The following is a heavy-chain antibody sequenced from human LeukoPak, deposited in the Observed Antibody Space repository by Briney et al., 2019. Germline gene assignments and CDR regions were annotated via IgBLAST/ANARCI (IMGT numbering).Heavy chain of an antibody. J-gene: IGHJ4*02. CDR3: AGHHPRNTVDF. Sequence: SETLSLTCTVSGGSISSYYWSWIRQPPGKGLEWIAYISDIGSINYNPSLKSRVTISLDTSKNQFSLKLSSVTAADTAVYYCAGHHPRNTVDFWGQGTLVTISS. D-gene: IGHD2/OR15-2a*01. CDR1: GGSISSYY. V-gene: IGHV4-59*08. CDR2: ISDIGSI.